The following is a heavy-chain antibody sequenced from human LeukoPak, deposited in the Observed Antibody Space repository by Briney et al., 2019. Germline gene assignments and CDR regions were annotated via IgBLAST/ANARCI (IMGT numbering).Heavy chain of an antibody. D-gene: IGHD2-2*01. CDR2: IRYDGSNK. CDR1: GFTFSSYG. V-gene: IGHV3-30*02. Sequence: GGSLGLSCAASGFTFSSYGMHWVRQAPGKGLEWVAFIRYDGSNKYYADSVKGRFTISRDNSKNTLYLQMNSLRAEDTAVYYCASLYCSSTSCYPWGQGTLVTVSS. J-gene: IGHJ1*01. CDR3: ASLYCSSTSCYP.